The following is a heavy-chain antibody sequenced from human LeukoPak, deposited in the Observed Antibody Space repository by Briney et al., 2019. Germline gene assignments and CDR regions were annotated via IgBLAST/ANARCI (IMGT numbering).Heavy chain of an antibody. Sequence: GGSLRLSCAASGFTFSDFYMSWIRQAPGKGPEWVSYISSSGSTIYYADSVKGRFTISRDNAKNSLYLQVNSLRAEDTAVYYCASTADPYYYDSSGYYEILGYAMDVWGQGTTVTVSS. CDR3: ASTADPYYYDSSGYYEILGYAMDV. J-gene: IGHJ6*02. CDR1: GFTFSDFY. CDR2: ISSSGSTI. V-gene: IGHV3-11*01. D-gene: IGHD3-22*01.